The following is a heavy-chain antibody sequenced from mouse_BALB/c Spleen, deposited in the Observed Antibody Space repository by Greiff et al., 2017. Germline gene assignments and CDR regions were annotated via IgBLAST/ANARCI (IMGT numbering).Heavy chain of an antibody. V-gene: IGHV3-2*02. CDR1: GYSITSDYA. CDR2: ISYSGST. Sequence: EVKLQESGPGLVKPSQSLSLTCTVTGYSITSDYAWNWIRQFPGNKLEWMGYISYSGSTSYNPSLKSRISITRDTSKNQFFLQLNSVTTEDTATYYCARSEGYDGLFAYWGQGTLVTVSA. CDR3: ARSEGYDGLFAY. J-gene: IGHJ3*01. D-gene: IGHD2-3*01.